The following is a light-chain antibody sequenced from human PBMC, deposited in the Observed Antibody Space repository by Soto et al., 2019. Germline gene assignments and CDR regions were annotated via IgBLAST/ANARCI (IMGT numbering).Light chain of an antibody. Sequence: QSVLTQPPSASGSPGQSVTISCTGTSSDVGVYNFVSWYQQHPGKAPKLMIYEVSKRPSGVPDRFSGSKSGNTASLTVSGLRAEDEADYYCSSYAGSNNLVFGGGTKVTV. CDR2: EVS. J-gene: IGLJ2*01. V-gene: IGLV2-8*01. CDR1: SSDVGVYNF. CDR3: SSYAGSNNLV.